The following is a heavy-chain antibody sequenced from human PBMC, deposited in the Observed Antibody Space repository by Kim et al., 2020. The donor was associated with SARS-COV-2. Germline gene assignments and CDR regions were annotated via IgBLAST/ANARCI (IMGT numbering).Heavy chain of an antibody. J-gene: IGHJ4*02. CDR2: INPSDGST. V-gene: IGHV1-46*01. CDR3: ARRYYTDYAVDY. Sequence: ASVKVSCKASGYTLTRYFLHWVRQAPGQGLEWMGKINPSDGSTTYAQKFQARVTMTKDTSTSTVYMELSGLRSDDTAVYYCARRYYTDYAVDYWGQGTLVTVSS. CDR1: GYTLTRYF. D-gene: IGHD4-17*01.